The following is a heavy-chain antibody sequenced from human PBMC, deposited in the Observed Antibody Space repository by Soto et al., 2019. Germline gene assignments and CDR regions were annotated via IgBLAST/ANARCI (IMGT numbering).Heavy chain of an antibody. CDR2: IYYSGST. CDR3: AVRDYYDSSGYTNDY. V-gene: IGHV4-30-4*01. D-gene: IGHD3-22*01. CDR1: GGSISSGDYY. J-gene: IGHJ4*02. Sequence: QVQLQESGPGLVKPSQTLSLTCTVSGGSISSGDYYWSWIRQPPGKGLEWIGYIYYSGSTYYNPSINSRVTISGDTSKNKFSLKLSSVTAADTAVYYCAVRDYYDSSGYTNDYWGQGTLVTVSS.